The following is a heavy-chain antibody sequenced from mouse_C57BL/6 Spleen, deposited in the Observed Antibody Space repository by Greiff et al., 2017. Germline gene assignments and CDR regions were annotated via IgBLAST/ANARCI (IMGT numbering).Heavy chain of an antibody. Sequence: EVKLMESGAELVKPGASVKLSCTASGFNIKDYYMHWVKQRTEQGLAWIGRIDPEAGETKYAPNFQGKATITADTSSTTAYLQLSSLTSEDTAVYYCGTVPEAMDYWGQGTSVTVSS. CDR2: IDPEAGET. D-gene: IGHD1-1*01. CDR3: GTVPEAMDY. CDR1: GFNIKDYY. J-gene: IGHJ4*01. V-gene: IGHV14-2*01.